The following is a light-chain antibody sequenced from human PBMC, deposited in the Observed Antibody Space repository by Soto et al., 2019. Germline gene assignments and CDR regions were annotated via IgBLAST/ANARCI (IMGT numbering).Light chain of an antibody. J-gene: IGKJ1*01. Sequence: EIVLTQSPGTLSLSPGERATLSCRASQSVSNNYLAWYQQKPGQAPRLLIYGASSRATGIPDRFSGSGSGTECTLTISRLEHEDFAVFYCQQYGGSPRTFGQGTRVEIK. V-gene: IGKV3-20*01. CDR2: GAS. CDR3: QQYGGSPRT. CDR1: QSVSNNY.